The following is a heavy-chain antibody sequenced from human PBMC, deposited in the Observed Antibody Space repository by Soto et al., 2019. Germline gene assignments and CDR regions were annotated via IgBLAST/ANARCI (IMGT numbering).Heavy chain of an antibody. CDR2: INPNSVGT. V-gene: IGHV1-2*02. CDR3: AREPMVRAAHGFDI. D-gene: IGHD3-10*01. Sequence: QVQLVQSGAEVKKPGASVKVSCKASGYTFTGHYMYWVRQAPGQGLEWMGWINPNSVGTNYAQKFQGRVTMTRDTSISTAYMDLSRLRSDDTAVYYCAREPMVRAAHGFDIWGQGTMVTVSS. J-gene: IGHJ3*02. CDR1: GYTFTGHY.